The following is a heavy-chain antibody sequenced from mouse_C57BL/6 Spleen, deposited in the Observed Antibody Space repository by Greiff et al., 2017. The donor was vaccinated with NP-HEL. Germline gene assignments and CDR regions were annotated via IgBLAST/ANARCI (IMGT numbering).Heavy chain of an antibody. CDR1: GYAFTNYL. V-gene: IGHV1-54*01. Sequence: QVQLKESGAELLRPGTSVKVSCKASGYAFTNYLIEWVKQRPGQGLEWIGVINPGSGGTNSNEKFKGKATLTADKSSSTAYMQLSSLTSEDSAVDFCARGAYWAFDGWGTGTTVTVSS. CDR2: INPGSGGT. J-gene: IGHJ1*03. CDR3: ARGAYWAFDG.